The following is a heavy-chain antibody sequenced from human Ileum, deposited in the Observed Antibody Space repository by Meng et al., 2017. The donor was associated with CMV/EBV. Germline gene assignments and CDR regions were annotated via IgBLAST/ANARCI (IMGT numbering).Heavy chain of an antibody. V-gene: IGHV3-48*03. D-gene: IGHD3-10*01. J-gene: IGHJ4*02. CDR3: ARDPITMVRGSRRPLGD. CDR1: GFTFSRFE. Sequence: GESLKISCVASGFTFSRFEMNWVRQAPGKGLEWVSYISSSSGIIYYTDSVKGRFTISRDNAKNSLYLQMNSLRAEDTAVYYCARDPITMVRGSRRPLGDWGQGTLVTVSS. CDR2: ISSSSGII.